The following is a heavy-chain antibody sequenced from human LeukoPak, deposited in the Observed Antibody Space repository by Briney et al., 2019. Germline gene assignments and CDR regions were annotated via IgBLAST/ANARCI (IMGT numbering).Heavy chain of an antibody. Sequence: SETLSLTCTVSGGSFSTYYWSWIRQPAGKGLEWIGHIYTSGTTNYNPSLKSRVTMSIDTSKNQFSLKLSSVTAADTAIYYCARDAKYYYGSRTYFLFEYWGQGTLLSVSS. CDR1: GGSFSTYY. J-gene: IGHJ4*02. CDR3: ARDAKYYYGSRTYFLFEY. V-gene: IGHV4-4*07. CDR2: IYTSGTT. D-gene: IGHD3-10*01.